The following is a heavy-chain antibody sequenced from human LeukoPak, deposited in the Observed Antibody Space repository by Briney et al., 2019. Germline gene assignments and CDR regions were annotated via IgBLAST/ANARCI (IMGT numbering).Heavy chain of an antibody. J-gene: IGHJ4*02. CDR1: GFTFSSYA. V-gene: IGHV3-23*01. D-gene: IGHD1-1*01. CDR2: ISGSGGST. CDR3: ARSNWDPPQADY. Sequence: GGSLRLSCAASGFTFSSYAMSWVRQAPGKGLEWVSAISGSGGSTYYADSVKGRFTIPRDNSKNTLYLQMNSLRAEDTAVYYCARSNWDPPQADYWGQGTLVTVSS.